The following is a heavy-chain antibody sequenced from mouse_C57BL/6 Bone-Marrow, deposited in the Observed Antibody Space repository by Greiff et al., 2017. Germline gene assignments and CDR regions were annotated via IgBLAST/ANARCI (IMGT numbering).Heavy chain of an antibody. D-gene: IGHD1-1*01. V-gene: IGHV1-81*01. CDR3: ARRYYGSPYWYFDV. CDR1: GYTFTSYG. Sequence: VKLVESGAELARPGASVKLSCKASGYTFTSYGISWVKQRTGQGLEWIGEIYPRSGNTYYNEKFKGKATLTADKSSSTAYMELRSLTSEDSAVYFCARRYYGSPYWYFDVWGTGTTVTFSS. J-gene: IGHJ1*03. CDR2: IYPRSGNT.